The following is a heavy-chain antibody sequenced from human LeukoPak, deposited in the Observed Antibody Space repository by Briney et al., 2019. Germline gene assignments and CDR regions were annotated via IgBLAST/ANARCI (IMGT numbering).Heavy chain of an antibody. J-gene: IGHJ6*02. V-gene: IGHV1-18*01. CDR3: ARGPKYDSSAYYCYGMDV. Sequence: ASVKVSCKASGYTFTSYGISWVRQAPGQGLEWMGWISAYNGNTNYAQKLQGRVTMTTDTSTSTAYMELRSLRSGDTAVYYCARGPKYDSSAYYCYGMDVWGQGTTVTVSS. D-gene: IGHD3-22*01. CDR2: ISAYNGNT. CDR1: GYTFTSYG.